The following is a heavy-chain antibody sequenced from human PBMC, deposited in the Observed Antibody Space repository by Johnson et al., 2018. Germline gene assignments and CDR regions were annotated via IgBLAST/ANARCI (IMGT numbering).Heavy chain of an antibody. V-gene: IGHV3-30*18. D-gene: IGHD2-15*01. J-gene: IGHJ1*01. CDR1: GFTFSTYA. Sequence: QVQLVQSGGGVVQPGRSXRLSCAASGFTFSTYAMHWVRQAPGKGLEWVSVISYDESNKDYAESVKGRFTISSDNSKNTLYLEMNSLRVEDTAVYYCAKDDRPTLRPAAYFQHWGQGTLVTVSS. CDR2: ISYDESNK. CDR3: AKDDRPTLRPAAYFQH.